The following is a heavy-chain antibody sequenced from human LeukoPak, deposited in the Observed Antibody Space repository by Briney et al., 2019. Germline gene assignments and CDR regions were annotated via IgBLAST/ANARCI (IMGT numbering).Heavy chain of an antibody. CDR1: GYTFTDYY. V-gene: IGHV1-2*02. CDR2: INPNSGGT. J-gene: IGHJ4*02. D-gene: IGHD3/OR15-3a*01. Sequence: ASVKVSCKASGYTFTDYYMHWVRQAPGQGLEWMGWINPNSGGTNYAQKFQGRVTMTRGTSISTAYMELSRLRSDDTAVYYCARPDAQNLDLAFDYWGQGTLVTVSS. CDR3: ARPDAQNLDLAFDY.